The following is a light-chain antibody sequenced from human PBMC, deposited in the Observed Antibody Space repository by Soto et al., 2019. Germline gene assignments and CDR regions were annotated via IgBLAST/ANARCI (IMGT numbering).Light chain of an antibody. J-gene: IGKJ4*01. CDR2: TGS. V-gene: IGKV1-12*01. Sequence: DIQMTQSPSSVSASVGDRVSITCRASEGISNWLAWYQQKPGRAPKLLIYTGSSLQSEVPSRFSGTGSGTDFTLTISSLQPEDVATYDCQQANSFLLTFGGGTKVEIK. CDR3: QQANSFLLT. CDR1: EGISNW.